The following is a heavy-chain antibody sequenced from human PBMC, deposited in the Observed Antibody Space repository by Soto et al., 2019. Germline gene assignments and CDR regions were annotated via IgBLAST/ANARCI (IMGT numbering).Heavy chain of an antibody. CDR1: GGSFSGYY. J-gene: IGHJ5*02. V-gene: IGHV4-34*01. Sequence: PSETLSLTCAVYGGSFSGYYWSWIRQPPGKGLEWIGEINHSGSTNYNPSLKSRVTISVDTSKNHFSLKLTSVTAADTAVYYCASEYSSSSWFDPWGQGALVTVSS. D-gene: IGHD6-6*01. CDR3: ASEYSSSSWFDP. CDR2: INHSGST.